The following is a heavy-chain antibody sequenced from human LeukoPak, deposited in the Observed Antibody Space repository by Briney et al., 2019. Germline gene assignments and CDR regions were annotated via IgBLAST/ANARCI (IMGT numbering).Heavy chain of an antibody. Sequence: SGTLSLTCAVSGGSISSSNWWRWVRQPPGKRLEWVGEIYHGGSTNYNPSLKSRVTISVDKSKNQSSLKLSSVTAADTAVYYCARGDYYGSGSYCEYFQHWGHGTLVTVSS. D-gene: IGHD3-10*01. CDR3: ARGDYYGSGSYCEYFQH. CDR2: IYHGGST. CDR1: GGSISSSNW. J-gene: IGHJ1*01. V-gene: IGHV4-4*02.